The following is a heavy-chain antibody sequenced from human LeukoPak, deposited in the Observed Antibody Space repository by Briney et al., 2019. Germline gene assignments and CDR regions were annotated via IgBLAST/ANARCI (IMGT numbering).Heavy chain of an antibody. Sequence: ETLSLTCTVSGGSISSTSSYWGWIRQPPGKGLEWVSSISSSSSYIYYADSVKGRFTISRDNAKNSLYLQMNSLRAEDTAVYYCARESRRVGEGDFDYWGQGTLVTVSS. CDR2: ISSSSSYI. D-gene: IGHD1-26*01. CDR1: GGSISSTS. J-gene: IGHJ4*02. CDR3: ARESRRVGEGDFDY. V-gene: IGHV3-21*01.